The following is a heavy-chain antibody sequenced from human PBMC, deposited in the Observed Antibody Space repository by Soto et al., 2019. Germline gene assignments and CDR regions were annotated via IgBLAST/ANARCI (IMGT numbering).Heavy chain of an antibody. Sequence: VKVSCKASGYTFTSYYMHWVRQAHGQGLEWMGIINPSGGSTSYAQKFQGRVTMTRDTSTSTVFMELSSLRSDDTAVYYCVRSYLSAGQFDYWGQGTLVNVSS. J-gene: IGHJ4*02. CDR2: INPSGGST. CDR3: VRSYLSAGQFDY. V-gene: IGHV1-46*03. CDR1: GYTFTSYY. D-gene: IGHD1-26*01.